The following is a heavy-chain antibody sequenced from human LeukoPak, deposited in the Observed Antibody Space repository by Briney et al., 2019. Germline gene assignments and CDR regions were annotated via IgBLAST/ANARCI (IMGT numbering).Heavy chain of an antibody. V-gene: IGHV3-74*01. CDR3: ARDPTRIAAAENWFDP. CDR1: GFTFDNYW. Sequence: TGGSLRLSCGASGFTFDNYWMHWVRQAPGKGLVWVSRISSDDRSTDYADSVKGRFTISRDNAKNSLYLQMNSLRAEDTAVYYCARDPTRIAAAENWFDPWGQGTLVTVSS. J-gene: IGHJ5*02. CDR2: ISSDDRST. D-gene: IGHD6-13*01.